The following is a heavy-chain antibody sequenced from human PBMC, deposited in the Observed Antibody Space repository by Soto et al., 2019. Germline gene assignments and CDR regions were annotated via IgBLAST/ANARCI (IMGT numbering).Heavy chain of an antibody. V-gene: IGHV1-46*01. CDR1: GYTFTSYY. J-gene: IGHJ3*02. CDR2: INPSGGST. CDR3: ARAADGDYPGGAFDI. D-gene: IGHD4-17*01. Sequence: ASVKVSCKASGYTFTSYYMHWVRQAPGQVLEWMGIINPSGGSTSYAQKFQGRVTMTRDTSTSTVYMELSSLRSEDTAVYYCARAADGDYPGGAFDIWGQGTMVTVSS.